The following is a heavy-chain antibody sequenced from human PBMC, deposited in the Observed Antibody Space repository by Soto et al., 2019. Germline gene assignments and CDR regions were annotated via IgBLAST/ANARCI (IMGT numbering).Heavy chain of an antibody. J-gene: IGHJ5*02. CDR2: INHSGST. D-gene: IGHD3-10*01. CDR3: ARQGPYYYGSGSYYNRGNWFDP. V-gene: IGHV4-34*01. CDR1: GGSFSGYY. Sequence: SETLSLTCAVYGGSFSGYYWSWIRQPPGKGLEWIGEINHSGSTNYNPSLKSRVTISVDTSKNQFSLKLSSVTAADTAVYYCARQGPYYYGSGSYYNRGNWFDPWGQGTLVT.